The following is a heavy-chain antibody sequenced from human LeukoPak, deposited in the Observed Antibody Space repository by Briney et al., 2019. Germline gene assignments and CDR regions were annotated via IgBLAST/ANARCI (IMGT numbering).Heavy chain of an antibody. Sequence: ASVKVSCKASGYTFTSHDINWVRQATGQGLEWMGWMNPNSGNTGYAQKFQGRVTITRNTSISTAYMELSSLRSEDTAVYYCARGVPLGYCSSTSCREFDPWGQGTLVTVSS. J-gene: IGHJ5*02. CDR1: GYTFTSHD. D-gene: IGHD2-2*01. CDR3: ARGVPLGYCSSTSCREFDP. CDR2: MNPNSGNT. V-gene: IGHV1-8*03.